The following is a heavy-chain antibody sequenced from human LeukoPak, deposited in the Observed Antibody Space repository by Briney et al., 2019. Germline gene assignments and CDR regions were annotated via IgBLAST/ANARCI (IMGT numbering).Heavy chain of an antibody. V-gene: IGHV3-7*01. Sequence: GGSLRLSCAASGFTFSSYGMSWVRQAPGKGLEWVANVNQGGTEKYYVDSVKGRFTISRDNAENSLYLQMNSLRAEDTAVYYCAREHYFYYMDGWGKGTTVTVSS. CDR3: AREHYFYYMDG. J-gene: IGHJ6*03. CDR2: VNQGGTEK. CDR1: GFTFSSYG.